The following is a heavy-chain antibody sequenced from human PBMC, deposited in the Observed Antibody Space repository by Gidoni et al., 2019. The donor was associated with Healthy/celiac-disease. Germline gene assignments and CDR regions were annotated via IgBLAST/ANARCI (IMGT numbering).Heavy chain of an antibody. V-gene: IGHV3-7*01. CDR3: ARQYSSGWYAYYFDY. J-gene: IGHJ4*02. D-gene: IGHD6-19*01. CDR2: IKQDGSEK. CDR1: GFTFSSYW. Sequence: EVQLVESGGGLVQPGGSLRLSCAASGFTFSSYWMSWVRQAPGKGLEWVANIKQDGSEKYYVDSVKGRFTISRDNAKNSLYLQMNSLRAEDTAVYYCARQYSSGWYAYYFDYWGQGTLVTVSS.